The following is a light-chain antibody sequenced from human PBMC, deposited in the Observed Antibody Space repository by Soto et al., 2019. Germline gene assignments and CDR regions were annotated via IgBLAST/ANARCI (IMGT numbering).Light chain of an antibody. V-gene: IGLV2-14*01. J-gene: IGLJ1*01. CDR3: SSYTSSSSRL. Sequence: ALAQPASVSGSPGQSITISCTGTSSDVGAYNYVSWYQHHPGKAPKLMIYEVTNRPSGVSDRFSGSKSGNTASLTISGLQAEDEADYYCSSYTSSSSRLFGTGTKVTVL. CDR1: SSDVGAYNY. CDR2: EVT.